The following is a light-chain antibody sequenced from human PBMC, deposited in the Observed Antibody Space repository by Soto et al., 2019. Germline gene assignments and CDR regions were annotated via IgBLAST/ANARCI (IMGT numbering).Light chain of an antibody. J-gene: IGKJ2*01. CDR3: QQSFSTPYT. CDR2: TAS. CDR1: QRINKY. Sequence: DIQMTQSPSSLSASVGDSVTIPCRASQRINKYLNWYQQRSGRAPRLLIHTASSLHSGVPSRFSGSGSASDFTLTISSLQPEDFATYFCQQSFSTPYTFGQGTKLEI. V-gene: IGKV1-39*01.